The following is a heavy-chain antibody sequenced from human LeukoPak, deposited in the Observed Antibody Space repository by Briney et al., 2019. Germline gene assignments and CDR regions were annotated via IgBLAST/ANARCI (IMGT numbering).Heavy chain of an antibody. J-gene: IGHJ4*02. Sequence: PSQTLSLTCTVSGASISSGNYYWTWIRQPAGKGLEWIGRIYTTGSTNYNPPLKSRVTMSVDTSKNQFSLKLSSVTAAGTAVYYCARSRGSGSYTPLGFWGQGTLVTVSS. CDR2: IYTTGST. V-gene: IGHV4-61*02. CDR1: GASISSGNYY. CDR3: ARSRGSGSYTPLGF. D-gene: IGHD3-10*01.